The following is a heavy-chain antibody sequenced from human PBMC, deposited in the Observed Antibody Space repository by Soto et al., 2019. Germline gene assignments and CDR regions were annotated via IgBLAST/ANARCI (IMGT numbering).Heavy chain of an antibody. J-gene: IGHJ6*02. CDR3: ARGPYYYGSGIYGPGYYYGMDV. Sequence: PSETLSLTCAVYGGSFSGYYWSWIRQPPGKGLEWIGEINHSGSTNYNPSLKSRVTISVDTSKNQFSLKLSSVTAADTAVYYCARGPYYYGSGIYGPGYYYGMDVWGQGNKVTVSS. CDR1: GGSFSGYY. CDR2: INHSGST. D-gene: IGHD3-10*01. V-gene: IGHV4-34*01.